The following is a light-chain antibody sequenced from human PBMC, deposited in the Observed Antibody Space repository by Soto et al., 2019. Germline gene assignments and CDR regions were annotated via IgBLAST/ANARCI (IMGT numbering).Light chain of an antibody. CDR2: NTN. CDR1: SGSVSASYY. J-gene: IGLJ3*02. Sequence: QTVVTQEPSFSVSPGGTVTLTCGLSSGSVSASYYPNWYQQTPGQAPRTLIYNTNTRSSGVPDRFSGSILGNKAALTITGAQANDESDYYWVLYMGSGIWVFGGGTKVTVL. CDR3: VLYMGSGIWV. V-gene: IGLV8-61*01.